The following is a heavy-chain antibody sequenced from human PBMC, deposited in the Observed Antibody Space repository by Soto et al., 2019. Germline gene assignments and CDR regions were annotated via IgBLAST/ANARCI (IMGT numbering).Heavy chain of an antibody. V-gene: IGHV3-30-3*01. J-gene: IGHJ6*02. D-gene: IGHD3-3*01. CDR1: GFTFSSYA. CDR3: ARGPSITDDFWSGYDYYYYYYGMDV. Sequence: GESLRLSCAASGFTFSSYAMHWVRQAPGKGPEWVAVISYDGSNKYYADSVKGRFTISRDNSKNTLYLQMNSLRAEDTAVYYCARGPSITDDFWSGYDYYYYYYGMDVWGQGTTVTVSS. CDR2: ISYDGSNK.